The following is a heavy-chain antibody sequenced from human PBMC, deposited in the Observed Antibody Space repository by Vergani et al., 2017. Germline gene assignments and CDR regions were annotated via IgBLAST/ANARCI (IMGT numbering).Heavy chain of an antibody. CDR2: ISYDGSKT. D-gene: IGHD3-22*01. CDR3: AGPQGTSAYYYGGFDY. J-gene: IGHJ4*02. V-gene: IGHV3-33*05. Sequence: QVQLVESGGGVVQPGTSLRLSCEASGFKFSQFGMHWVRQGPGKGLEWVAFISYDGSKTQYADSEKGRVTISRDNSKNTVGLEMSSLRVEDTAIYYCAGPQGTSAYYYGGFDYWGQGILVTVSS. CDR1: GFKFSQFG.